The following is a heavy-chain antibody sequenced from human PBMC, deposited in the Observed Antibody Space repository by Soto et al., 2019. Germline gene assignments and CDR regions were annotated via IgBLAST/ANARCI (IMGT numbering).Heavy chain of an antibody. CDR2: IYYSGTT. CDR1: GGSISSSSYY. Sequence: SETLSLTCTVSGGSISSSSYYWGWIRQPPGKGLVWIGSIYYSGTTYYNPSLKSRVTISVDTSKNQFSLKLSSVTAADTAVYYCARHRGYYDILTGYYTELNFDYWGQGTLVTVSS. V-gene: IGHV4-39*01. CDR3: ARHRGYYDILTGYYTELNFDY. J-gene: IGHJ4*02. D-gene: IGHD3-9*01.